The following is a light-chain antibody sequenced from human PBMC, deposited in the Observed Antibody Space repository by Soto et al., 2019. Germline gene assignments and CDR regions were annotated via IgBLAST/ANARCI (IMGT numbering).Light chain of an antibody. CDR2: GAT. CDR3: QQYNNWTPALT. Sequence: EILMTQSPATLSLSPGERGTLSYMAIQSGSILLAWYQQKPGQAPRLLIHGATTRATGIPARFSGSGSGTEFTLTISSLQSEDFAVYYCQQYNNWTPALTFGGGTKVDIK. J-gene: IGKJ4*01. CDR1: QSGSIL. V-gene: IGKV3-15*01.